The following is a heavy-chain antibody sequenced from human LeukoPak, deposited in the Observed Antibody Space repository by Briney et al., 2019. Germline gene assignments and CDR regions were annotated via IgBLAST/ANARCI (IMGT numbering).Heavy chain of an antibody. CDR3: ARDAYGDRFFDY. V-gene: IGHV4-59*01. CDR2: IYYSGST. J-gene: IGHJ4*02. Sequence: PSETLSLTCTVSGGSISSYYWNWIRQPPGKGLEWIGYIYYSGSTNYHPSLKSRVTISVDTSKKQFSLKLSSVTAADTAVYYCARDAYGDRFFDYWGQGTLVTASS. CDR1: GGSISSYY. D-gene: IGHD4-17*01.